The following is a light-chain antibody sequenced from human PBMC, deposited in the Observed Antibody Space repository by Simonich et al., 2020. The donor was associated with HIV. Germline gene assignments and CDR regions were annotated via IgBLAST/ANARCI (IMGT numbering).Light chain of an antibody. CDR2: VGTGGMVG. J-gene: IGLJ3*02. Sequence: QPVLTQPPSASASLGASVKLTCTLNSGSSNYKVDWYQQRPGKGPRFVMRVGTGGMVGSMGDGLPYRLSVLGAGLNRYLMIKNIQEEDESDYHCGSDHGSGSNFVSHWVFGGGTKLTVL. CDR1: SGSSNYK. V-gene: IGLV9-49*03. CDR3: GSDHGSGSNFVSHWV.